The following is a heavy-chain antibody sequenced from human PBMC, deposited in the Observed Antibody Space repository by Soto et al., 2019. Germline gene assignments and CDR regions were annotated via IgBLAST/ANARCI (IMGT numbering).Heavy chain of an antibody. Sequence: QVQLQESGPGLVKPSQTLSLTCTVSGGSISSGDYYWSWIRQHPGKGLEWIGYIYYSGSTYYNPSIKGRVTISVDTSKNQFSLKLSSVTAADTAVYYCATYGSGTYKPTTFDYWGQGTLVTVSS. J-gene: IGHJ4*02. D-gene: IGHD3-10*01. V-gene: IGHV4-31*03. CDR1: GGSISSGDYY. CDR2: IYYSGST. CDR3: ATYGSGTYKPTTFDY.